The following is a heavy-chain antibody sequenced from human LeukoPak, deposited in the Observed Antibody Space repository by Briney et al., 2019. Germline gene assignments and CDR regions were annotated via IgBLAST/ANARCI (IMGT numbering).Heavy chain of an antibody. J-gene: IGHJ4*02. CDR1: GYTFTSYG. D-gene: IGHD3-10*01. CDR2: ISGNNNNA. V-gene: IGHV1-18*01. Sequence: VASVKVSCKASGYTFTSYGISWVRQAPGHGLEWMGWISGNNNNADYAQKFQGRVTMTTDISTSTAYMELSGLRSDDTAVYYCAREILWFGDLLTYFLDVWGQGTLVTVSS. CDR3: AREILWFGDLLTYFLDV.